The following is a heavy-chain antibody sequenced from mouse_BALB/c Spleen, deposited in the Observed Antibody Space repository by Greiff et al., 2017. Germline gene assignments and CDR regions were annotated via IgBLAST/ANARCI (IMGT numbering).Heavy chain of an antibody. CDR3: ARSHYYGSSYFAY. V-gene: IGHV1-14*01. CDR2: INPYNDGT. D-gene: IGHD1-1*01. J-gene: IGHJ3*01. Sequence: EVQLQQSGPELVKPGASVKMSCKASGYTFTSYVMHWVKQKPGQGLEWIGYINPYNDGTKYNEKFKGKATLTSDKSSSTAYMELSSLTSEDSAVYYCARSHYYGSSYFAYWGQGTLVTVSA. CDR1: GYTFTSYV.